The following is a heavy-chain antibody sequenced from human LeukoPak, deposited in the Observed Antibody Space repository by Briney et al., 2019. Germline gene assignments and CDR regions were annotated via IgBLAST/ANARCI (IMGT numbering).Heavy chain of an antibody. V-gene: IGHV3-23*01. Sequence: GGSLRLSCAASGFTFSSYAMSRVRQAPGKGLEWVSAISGSGGSTYYADSVRGRFTISRDNSKNTLYLQMNSLRAEDTAVYYCAKTGFGSSSWYGKYYFDYWGQGTLVTVSS. J-gene: IGHJ4*02. D-gene: IGHD6-13*01. CDR1: GFTFSSYA. CDR3: AKTGFGSSSWYGKYYFDY. CDR2: ISGSGGST.